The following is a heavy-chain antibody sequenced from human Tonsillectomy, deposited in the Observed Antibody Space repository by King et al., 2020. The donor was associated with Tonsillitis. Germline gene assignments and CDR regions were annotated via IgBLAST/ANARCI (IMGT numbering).Heavy chain of an antibody. CDR2: LYSGGST. Sequence: VQLLESGGGLIQPGGSLRLSCAASGFTVSRNYMSWFRQAPGKGLAWCSVLYSGGSTYYADSLKGQFTSSRYNSKNTLDLQMNSLRAEDTALYYCARGLIDYGDYKAYFDYWGQGTLVTVSS. CDR1: GFTVSRNY. V-gene: IGHV3-53*01. D-gene: IGHD4-17*01. J-gene: IGHJ4*02. CDR3: ARGLIDYGDYKAYFDY.